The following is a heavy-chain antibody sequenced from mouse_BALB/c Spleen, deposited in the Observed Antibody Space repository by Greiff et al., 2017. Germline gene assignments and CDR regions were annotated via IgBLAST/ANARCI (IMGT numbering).Heavy chain of an antibody. CDR3: ARHHGTTVVASSRFAY. CDR2: INSDGGST. V-gene: IGHV5-2*01. CDR1: EYEFPSHD. J-gene: IGHJ3*01. D-gene: IGHD1-1*01. Sequence: EVMLVESGGGLVQPGESLKLSCESNEYEFPSHDMSWVRKTPEKRLELVAAINSDGGSTYYPDTMERRFIISRDNTKKTLYLQMSSLRSEDTALYYCARHHGTTVVASSRFAYWGQGTLVTVSA.